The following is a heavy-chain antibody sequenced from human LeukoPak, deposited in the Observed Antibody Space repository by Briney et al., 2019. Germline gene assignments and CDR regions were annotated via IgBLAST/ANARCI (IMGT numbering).Heavy chain of an antibody. Sequence: ASVKVSCKASGGTFSIYAISWVRQAPGQGLQWMGRIIPILGIANYAQKFQGRVTITADKSTSTAYMELSSLRSEDTAVYYCASLPPDFWSGYYVDYWGQGTLVTVSS. V-gene: IGHV1-69*04. D-gene: IGHD3-3*01. CDR2: IIPILGIA. CDR1: GGTFSIYA. J-gene: IGHJ4*02. CDR3: ASLPPDFWSGYYVDY.